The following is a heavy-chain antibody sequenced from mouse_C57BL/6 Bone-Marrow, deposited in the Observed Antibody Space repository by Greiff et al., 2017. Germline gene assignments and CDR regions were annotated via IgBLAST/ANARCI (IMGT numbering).Heavy chain of an antibody. CDR3: ARAPIYYYGSSYFDY. J-gene: IGHJ2*01. V-gene: IGHV1-82*01. CDR2: IYPGDGDT. CDR1: GYAFSSSW. D-gene: IGHD1-1*01. Sequence: QVQLQQSGPELVKPGASVKISCKASGYAFSSSWMNWVKQRPGKGLEWIGRIYPGDGDTNYNGKFKGKATLTADKSSSTAYMQLSSLTSEDSAVYFCARAPIYYYGSSYFDYWGQGTTLTVSS.